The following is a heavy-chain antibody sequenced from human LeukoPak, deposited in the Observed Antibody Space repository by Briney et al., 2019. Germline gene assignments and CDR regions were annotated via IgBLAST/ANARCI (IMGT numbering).Heavy chain of an antibody. CDR3: ARAGVLGEPIDY. CDR2: MNPNSGNT. J-gene: IGHJ4*02. CDR1: GYTFTSYD. V-gene: IGHV1-8*01. Sequence: ASVKVSCKASGYTFTSYDINWVRQATGQGLEWMGWMNPNSGNTGYAQKFQGRVTMTRNTSISTAYMELSSLRSEDTAVYYCARAGVLGEPIDYWGQGTLVTVSS. D-gene: IGHD3-10*01.